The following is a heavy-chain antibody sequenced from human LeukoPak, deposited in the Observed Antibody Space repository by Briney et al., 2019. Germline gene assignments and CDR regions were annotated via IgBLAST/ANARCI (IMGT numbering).Heavy chain of an antibody. CDR1: GFIFSPYA. V-gene: IGHV3-23*01. CDR3: AKDGRQYSSSSIDY. Sequence: PGGSLRLSCAASGFIFSPYAMSWVRQAPGKGLEWVAGIAGGDDRFYADSVKGRFSISRDNSKNTVDLQMNSLRAEDTAVYYCAKDGRQYSSSSIDYWGQGTLVTASS. CDR2: IAGGDDR. D-gene: IGHD6-6*01. J-gene: IGHJ4*02.